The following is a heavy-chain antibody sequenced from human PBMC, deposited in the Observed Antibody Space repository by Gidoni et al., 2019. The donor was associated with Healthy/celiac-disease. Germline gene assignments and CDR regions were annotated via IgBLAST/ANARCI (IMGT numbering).Heavy chain of an antibody. CDR3: ARVTTPVERLRYYIDV. D-gene: IGHD3-22*01. Sequence: QVQLQQWGAGLLKPSETLSLTCAVYGGSFSGYYWSWIRQPPGKGLEWIGEINHRGSTNYNPSLKSRVTISVDTSKNQFSLKLSSVTAADTAVYYCARVTTPVERLRYYIDVWGKGTTVTVSS. CDR2: INHRGST. J-gene: IGHJ6*03. V-gene: IGHV4-34*01. CDR1: GGSFSGYY.